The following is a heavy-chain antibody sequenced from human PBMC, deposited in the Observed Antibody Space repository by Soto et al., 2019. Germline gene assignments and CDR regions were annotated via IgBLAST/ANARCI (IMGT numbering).Heavy chain of an antibody. Sequence: ESLKISCKSSGYIFSKYWIGWVRQMPGKGLEWMGIIYPGDSDTRYSPSFQGQVTISADKSITTAYLQWRSLKASDTAIYYCVVYSSSSGRHFDYWGQGTLVTVSS. CDR1: GYIFSKYW. V-gene: IGHV5-51*01. D-gene: IGHD6-6*01. CDR2: IYPGDSDT. J-gene: IGHJ4*02. CDR3: VVYSSSSGRHFDY.